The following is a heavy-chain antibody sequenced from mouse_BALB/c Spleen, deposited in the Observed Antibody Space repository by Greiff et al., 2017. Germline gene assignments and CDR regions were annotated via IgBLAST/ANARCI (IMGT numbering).Heavy chain of an antibody. Sequence: VQLQQSGAELARPGASVKLSCKASGYTFTDYYINWVKQRTGQGLEWIGEIYPGSGNTYYNEKFKGKATLTADKSSSTAYMQLSSLTSEDSAVYFCARWKGYPAWFAYWGQGTLVTVSA. CDR3: ARWKGYPAWFAY. J-gene: IGHJ3*01. CDR1: GYTFTDYY. CDR2: IYPGSGNT. D-gene: IGHD2-2*01. V-gene: IGHV1-77*01.